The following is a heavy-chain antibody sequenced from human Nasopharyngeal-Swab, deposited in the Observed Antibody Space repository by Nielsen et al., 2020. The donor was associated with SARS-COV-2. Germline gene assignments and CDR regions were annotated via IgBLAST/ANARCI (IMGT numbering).Heavy chain of an antibody. CDR1: GVTFSSYG. D-gene: IGHD6-19*01. Sequence: GGSLRLSCAASGVTFSSYGMHWVRQAPGKGLEWVAVIWYDGSYKYYADSVKGRFTISRDNSKNTLYLQMNSLRAEDTAVYYCARSVDRWGSGWHDAFDIWGQGTMVTVSS. V-gene: IGHV3-33*08. J-gene: IGHJ3*02. CDR2: IWYDGSYK. CDR3: ARSVDRWGSGWHDAFDI.